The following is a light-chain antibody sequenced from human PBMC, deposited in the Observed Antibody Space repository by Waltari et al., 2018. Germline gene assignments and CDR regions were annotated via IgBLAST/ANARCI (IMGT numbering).Light chain of an antibody. Sequence: QAVVTQEPSLTVSPGGTVPLTCGSSTGPVTSGHYPYWLQQNPGQAPRTLIYDCYIKYSSTPARFSGSLLGGKAALTLSGAQAEDEADYYCWLAYTNGVVFGGGTKLAVL. CDR2: DCY. CDR3: WLAYTNGVV. V-gene: IGLV7-46*01. J-gene: IGLJ2*01. CDR1: TGPVTSGHY.